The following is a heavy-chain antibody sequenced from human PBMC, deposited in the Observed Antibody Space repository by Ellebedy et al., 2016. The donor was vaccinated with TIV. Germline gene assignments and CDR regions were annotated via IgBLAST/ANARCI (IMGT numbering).Heavy chain of an antibody. CDR1: GFNFSPYV. V-gene: IGHV3-23*01. CDR3: ARPHVYSYDSSAFYSRPPYYYYGMDV. D-gene: IGHD3-22*01. CDR2: ISGSGSNT. Sequence: GESLKISCAASGFNFSPYVMTWVRLAPGKGLEWVSSISGSGSNTYYAESVLGRFTVSRDNSKNTLFLQMNSLRDEDTAVYYCARPHVYSYDSSAFYSRPPYYYYGMDVWGQGTTVTVSS. J-gene: IGHJ6*01.